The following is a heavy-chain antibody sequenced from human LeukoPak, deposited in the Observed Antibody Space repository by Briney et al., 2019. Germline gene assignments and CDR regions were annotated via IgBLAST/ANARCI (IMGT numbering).Heavy chain of an antibody. J-gene: IGHJ4*02. V-gene: IGHV4-31*03. CDR3: ARDDYYGSGSLDY. Sequence: PSETLSLTCTVSGGSISSGGCYWTWIRQHPGKGLEWIGYIYYTGSTYYNPSLESRVTISVDSSKNQFSLKLSSVTAADTAVYYCARDDYYGSGSLDYWGQGTLVTVSS. D-gene: IGHD3-10*01. CDR2: IYYTGST. CDR1: GGSISSGGCY.